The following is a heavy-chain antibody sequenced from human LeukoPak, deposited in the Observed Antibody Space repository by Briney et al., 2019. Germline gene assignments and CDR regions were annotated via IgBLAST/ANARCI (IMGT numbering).Heavy chain of an antibody. Sequence: GGSLRLSCAASGFTFSDYSMSWVRQAPGKGLEWVAAVGHNAAGTYYADSVKGRFTISRDNSRNTMYLQMNSLTAEDTAVYYCAKACLVATTPGRGMDVWGQGTMVAVSS. V-gene: IGHV3-23*01. CDR2: VGHNAAGT. J-gene: IGHJ6*02. CDR3: AKACLVATTPGRGMDV. D-gene: IGHD5-24*01. CDR1: GFTFSDYS.